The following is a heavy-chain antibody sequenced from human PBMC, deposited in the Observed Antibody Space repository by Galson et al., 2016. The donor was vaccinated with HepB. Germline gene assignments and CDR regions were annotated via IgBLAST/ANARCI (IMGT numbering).Heavy chain of an antibody. J-gene: IGHJ4*02. CDR3: TRCRTSCSTFDY. CDR1: GFTTSSYW. D-gene: IGHD2-2*01. CDR2: IKSKTDGGTT. V-gene: IGHV3-15*01. Sequence: SLRLSCAASGFTTSSYWMTWVRQAPGKGLEWVGRIKSKTDGGTTDYAAPVKGRFTISRDDSKNTLYLQMNSLKAEDTAVYYCTRCRTSCSTFDYWGQGTLVTVSS.